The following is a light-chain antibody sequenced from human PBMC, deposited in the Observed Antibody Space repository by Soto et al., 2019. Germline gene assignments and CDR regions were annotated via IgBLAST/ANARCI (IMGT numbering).Light chain of an antibody. V-gene: IGLV1-44*01. J-gene: IGLJ2*01. CDR1: SSNIGSNT. Sequence: QSVLTQPPSASWTPGQRVTISCSGSSSNIGSNTVNWYQQLPGTAPKLLIYSNNQRPSGVPDRFSGSKSGTSASLAISGLQSEDEADYYCAAWDDSLNGPYVVFGGGTKVTVL. CDR2: SNN. CDR3: AAWDDSLNGPYVV.